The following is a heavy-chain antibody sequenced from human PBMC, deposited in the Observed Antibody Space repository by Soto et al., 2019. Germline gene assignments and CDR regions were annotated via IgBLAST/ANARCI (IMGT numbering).Heavy chain of an antibody. V-gene: IGHV3-53*01. D-gene: IGHD3-10*01. CDR2: IFIDGTT. Sequence: GESLRHWYTGSGGSVRSSHMSGVRQALGKGLEWVSLIFIDGTTHYGVSVKGRFTISRDSARNTLYLQMNGLRVDDTAVYYCARVGPYDSGSYMLRYDRFDPWGQATQVTVSS. CDR3: ARVGPYDSGSYMLRYDRFDP. CDR1: GGSVRSSH. J-gene: IGHJ5*02.